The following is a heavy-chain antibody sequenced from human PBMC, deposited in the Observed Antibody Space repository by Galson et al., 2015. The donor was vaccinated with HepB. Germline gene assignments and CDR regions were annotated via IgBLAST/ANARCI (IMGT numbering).Heavy chain of an antibody. V-gene: IGHV3-23*01. J-gene: IGHJ4*02. CDR1: GFTFSSYA. Sequence: SLRLSCAASGFTFSSYAMSWVRQAPGKGLEWVSAISGSGGSTYYADSVKGRFTISRDNSKNTLYLQMNSLRAEDTAVYYCAKLYCSSTSCSHFDYWGQGTLVTVSS. D-gene: IGHD2-2*01. CDR2: ISGSGGST. CDR3: AKLYCSSTSCSHFDY.